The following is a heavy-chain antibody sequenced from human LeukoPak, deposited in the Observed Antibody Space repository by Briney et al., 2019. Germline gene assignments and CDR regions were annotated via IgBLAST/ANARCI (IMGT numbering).Heavy chain of an antibody. Sequence: GGSLRLSCAASGFTFSGSAMHWVRQASGKGLEWVGRIRSKGNNYATAYAASVKGRFTISRDDSKNTAYLQMNSLKTEDTAVYCCARSLDWYLDLWGRGTLVTVSS. V-gene: IGHV3-73*01. CDR2: IRSKGNNYAT. CDR3: ARSLDWYLDL. CDR1: GFTFSGSA. D-gene: IGHD3-16*02. J-gene: IGHJ2*01.